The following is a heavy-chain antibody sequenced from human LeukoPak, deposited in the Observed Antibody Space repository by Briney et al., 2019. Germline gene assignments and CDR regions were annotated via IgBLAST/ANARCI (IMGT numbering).Heavy chain of an antibody. V-gene: IGHV3-48*01. CDR1: RFTFNNYG. CDR2: INSRSSTI. Sequence: GGSLRLSCAASRFTFNNYGENWVRQAPSKGLEWVSYINSRSSTIYYADSVRGRFTISRDNAKNSLYLQMNSLKAEDTAIYYCAREVGTPQAFDIWGQGTMVTVSS. D-gene: IGHD1-26*01. CDR3: AREVGTPQAFDI. J-gene: IGHJ3*02.